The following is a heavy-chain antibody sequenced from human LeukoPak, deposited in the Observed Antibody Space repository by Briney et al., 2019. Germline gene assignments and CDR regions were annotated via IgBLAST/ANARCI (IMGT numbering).Heavy chain of an antibody. D-gene: IGHD3-16*02. V-gene: IGHV3-11*01. J-gene: IGHJ3*01. Sequence: GGSLRLSCAASGFTFSDYYMSWIRQAPGKGLEWVSYISSSGSTIYYADPVKGRFTISRDDAKNSLYLQMNSLRAEDTAVYYWASGRRRDGWGYVYVWGSYRYPHAFWGQGTMVTVSS. CDR3: ASGRRRDGWGYVYVWGSYRYPHAF. CDR1: GFTFSDYY. CDR2: ISSSGSTI.